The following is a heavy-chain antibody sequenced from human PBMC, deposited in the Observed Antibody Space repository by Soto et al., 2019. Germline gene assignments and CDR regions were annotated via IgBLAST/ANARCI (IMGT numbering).Heavy chain of an antibody. CDR2: IYPGDSDT. CDR3: ARHSVEMATIYAFDI. J-gene: IGHJ3*02. CDR1: GYSFTSYW. V-gene: IGHV5-51*01. D-gene: IGHD5-12*01. Sequence: PGESLKISWKGSGYSFTSYWISWVRQMPGKGLEWMGIIYPGDSDTRYSPSFQGQVTISADKSISTAYLQWSSLKASDTAMYYCARHSVEMATIYAFDIWGQGTMVTVSS.